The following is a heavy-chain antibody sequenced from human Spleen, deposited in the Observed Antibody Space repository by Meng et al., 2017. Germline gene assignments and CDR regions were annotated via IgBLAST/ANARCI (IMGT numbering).Heavy chain of an antibody. CDR2: INHSGST. CDR3: ARGPTTMAHDFDY. Sequence: VQPQQWGAGLLKPSETLSLTCVVSGGSFSDYYWSWIRQPPGKGLEWIGEINHSGSTNYNPSFESRATISVDTSQNNLSLKLSSVTAADSAVYYCARGPTTMAHDFDYWGQGTLVTVSS. D-gene: IGHD4-11*01. V-gene: IGHV4-34*01. J-gene: IGHJ4*02. CDR1: GGSFSDYY.